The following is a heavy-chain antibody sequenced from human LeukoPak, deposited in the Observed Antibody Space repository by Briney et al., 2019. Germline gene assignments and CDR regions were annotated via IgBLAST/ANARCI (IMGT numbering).Heavy chain of an antibody. CDR1: GFIFSSYP. CDR2: ISYDATRQ. J-gene: IGHJ3*02. D-gene: IGHD2-15*01. Sequence: GGSLRLSCTASGFIFSSYPMHWVRQAPGKGPEWVAAISYDATRQFYGDSVRGRFTVSRENPENTLYLQMNSLRPEDTAVYYRARDPGSKDRGPFDIWGQGTLVTVSS. V-gene: IGHV3-30*01. CDR3: ARDPGSKDRGPFDI.